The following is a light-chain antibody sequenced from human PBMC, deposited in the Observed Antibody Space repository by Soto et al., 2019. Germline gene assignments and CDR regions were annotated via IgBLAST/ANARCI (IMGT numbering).Light chain of an antibody. CDR2: EIN. CDR3: SSFAGSNNFPYV. V-gene: IGLV2-8*01. Sequence: QSALTQPPSASGSPGQSVTISCTGTSSDVGAYDYVSWYQQHPGKAPKLMIYEINKRPSGVPDRFSGSKSGNTASLTVSGLQAEDEADYYCSSFAGSNNFPYVFVTGTKLTVL. J-gene: IGLJ1*01. CDR1: SSDVGAYDY.